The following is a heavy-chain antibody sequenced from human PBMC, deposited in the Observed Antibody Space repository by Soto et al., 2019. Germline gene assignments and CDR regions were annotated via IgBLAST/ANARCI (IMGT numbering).Heavy chain of an antibody. J-gene: IGHJ5*02. CDR1: GGSLRSYY. V-gene: IGHV4-59*01. CDR3: AGAGYSSGGSCSMAFDP. CDR2: IYYSGST. Sequence: QVQLQESGPGLVKPSETLSLTCTFSGGSLRSYYWSWIRQPPGKGLEWVGYIYYSGSTNYNPSLKSRVTISVDTSKNQFSLKLSSVIAADTAVYYCAGAGYSSGGSCSMAFDPWGQGTLVTVSS. D-gene: IGHD2-15*01.